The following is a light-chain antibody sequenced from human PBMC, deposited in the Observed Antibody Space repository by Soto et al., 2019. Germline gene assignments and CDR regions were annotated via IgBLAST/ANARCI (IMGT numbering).Light chain of an antibody. CDR1: SSDVGSHNL. Sequence: QSVLIQPASVSGSPGQSITISCTGNSSDVGSHNLVSWYQQHPGQAPKLMIYEVSKRPLGVSARFSASKSGNTASLTISGLQAEDEADYYCCSYGGSRAVFGGGTQLTVL. J-gene: IGLJ7*01. CDR2: EVS. CDR3: CSYGGSRAV. V-gene: IGLV2-23*02.